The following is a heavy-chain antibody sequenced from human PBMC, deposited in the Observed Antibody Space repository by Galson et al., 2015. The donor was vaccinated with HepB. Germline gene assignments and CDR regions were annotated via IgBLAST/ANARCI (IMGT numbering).Heavy chain of an antibody. V-gene: IGHV5-51*01. CDR1: AYNFANYW. CDR3: ARILRSHYGMDV. D-gene: IGHD4-17*01. Sequence: QSGAEVKKPGEFLQISCKAPAYNFANYWFGWVRQMPGKGLEWMGIIYARDPRPRYSPSLQGQVTISVDTSITTAYLQWSSLKASDTAMYYCARILRSHYGMDVWGQGTTVTVSS. CDR2: IYARDPRP. J-gene: IGHJ6*02.